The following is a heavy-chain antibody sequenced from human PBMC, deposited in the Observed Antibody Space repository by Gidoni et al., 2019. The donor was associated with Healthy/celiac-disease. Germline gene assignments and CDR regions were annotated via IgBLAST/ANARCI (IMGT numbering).Heavy chain of an antibody. D-gene: IGHD3-22*01. V-gene: IGHV3-7*01. Sequence: ELQLVESGGGLVQPGGSGRLPCAASGFTFSSYWMSWVRQAPGKGLEWVANIKQDGSEKYYVDSVKGRFTISRDNAKNSLYLQMNSLRAEDTAVYYCARDMEYYDSGEDYWGQGTLVTVSS. CDR3: ARDMEYYDSGEDY. CDR2: IKQDGSEK. CDR1: GFTFSSYW. J-gene: IGHJ4*02.